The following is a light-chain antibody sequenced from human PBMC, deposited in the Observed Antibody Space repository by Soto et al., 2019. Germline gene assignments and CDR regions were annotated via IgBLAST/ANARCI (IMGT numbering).Light chain of an antibody. CDR1: QSVSSSF. V-gene: IGKV3-20*01. Sequence: EIVLTQSSNTLSLSPGERVTLSCRASQSVSSSFLAWYQQKPGQAPRLLIYGASSRATGIPDRFSGSCSGTDFTLAINRLEPEDFAVYYCQKYGSSPTTFGQGTKLEIK. J-gene: IGKJ2*01. CDR2: GAS. CDR3: QKYGSSPTT.